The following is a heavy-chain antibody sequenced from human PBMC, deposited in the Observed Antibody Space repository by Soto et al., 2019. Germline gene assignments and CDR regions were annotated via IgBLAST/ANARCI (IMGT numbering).Heavy chain of an antibody. CDR3: ARARYNYFGY. D-gene: IGHD1-1*01. CDR1: GGSISSFS. V-gene: IGHV4-59*01. CDR2: VYYSGNT. J-gene: IGHJ4*02. Sequence: PSETLSLTCTVSGGSISSFSWSWIRQPPGKGLEYIGNVYYSGNTNYNPSLKSRVIVSVDTSKNQFSLRLSSVTAAATPVYYCARARYNYFGYLGQVTPVALAS.